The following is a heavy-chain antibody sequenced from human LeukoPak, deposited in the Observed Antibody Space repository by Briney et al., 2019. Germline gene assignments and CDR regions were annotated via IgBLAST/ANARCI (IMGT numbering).Heavy chain of an antibody. CDR1: GFTFSSYA. D-gene: IGHD3-10*01. Sequence: GGSLRLSCAASGFTFSSYAMNWVRQAPRKGLEWVAVISGSGGSTYYADSVKGRFTISRDNSKNTLYLQMNSLRAEDTAVYYCAKCNSEDYYGSYWGQGTLVTVSS. CDR3: AKCNSEDYYGSY. CDR2: ISGSGGST. J-gene: IGHJ4*02. V-gene: IGHV3-23*01.